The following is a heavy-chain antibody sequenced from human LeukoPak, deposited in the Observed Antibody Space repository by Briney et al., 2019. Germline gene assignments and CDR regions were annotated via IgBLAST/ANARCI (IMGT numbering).Heavy chain of an antibody. J-gene: IGHJ4*02. Sequence: SETLSLTCTVSGGSVSSGSYYWSWIRQPPGKGLEWIGYIYYSGSTNYNPSLKSRVTISVDTSKSQFSLELSSVTAADTAVYYCARYVSSGLDYWGQETLVTVSS. CDR2: IYYSGST. CDR1: GGSVSSGSYY. CDR3: ARYVSSGLDY. V-gene: IGHV4-61*01. D-gene: IGHD3-22*01.